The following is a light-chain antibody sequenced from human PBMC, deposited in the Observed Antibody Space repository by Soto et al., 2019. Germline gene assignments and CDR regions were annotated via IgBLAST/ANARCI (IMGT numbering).Light chain of an antibody. CDR1: SSDVGGYNY. V-gene: IGLV2-8*01. J-gene: IGLJ1*01. CDR2: EVS. CDR3: TSYAGSNNFFYV. Sequence: QSVLTQPPSASGSPGQSVTISCTGTSSDVGGYNYVSWYQQHPGKAPKLMIYEVSKWPSGVPDRFSGSKSGNTASLTVSGLQAEDEADYYCTSYAGSNNFFYVFGTGTKVTVL.